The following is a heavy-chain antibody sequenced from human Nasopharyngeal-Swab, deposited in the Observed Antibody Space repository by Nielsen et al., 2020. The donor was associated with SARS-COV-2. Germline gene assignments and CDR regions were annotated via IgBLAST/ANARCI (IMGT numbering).Heavy chain of an antibody. CDR2: INHNERT. D-gene: IGHD5-24*01. J-gene: IGHJ6*02. CDR3: ARAGRVGDAYTGLDV. Sequence: SETLSLTCSVSGGSFNGFYWNWIRQPPGKGLEWIGEINHNERTNYNPSLKSRVTMSVDTSTNQVSPKLNSLTATDTAVYYCARAGRVGDAYTGLDVWGQGTTVTVSS. CDR1: GGSFNGFY. V-gene: IGHV4-34*01.